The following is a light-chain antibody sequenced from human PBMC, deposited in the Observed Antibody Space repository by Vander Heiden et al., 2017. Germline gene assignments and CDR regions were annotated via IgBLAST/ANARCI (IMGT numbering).Light chain of an antibody. V-gene: IGKV1-9*01. Sequence: DIQLTQSPSFLSASVGDRVTITCRASQGISSYLAWYQQKPGKAPKLLIYAASTLQSGVPSRFSGSGSGTEFTLTISSLQAEDFATYYCQQLKSYPRTFGGGTKVEIK. CDR3: QQLKSYPRT. J-gene: IGKJ4*01. CDR2: AAS. CDR1: QGISSY.